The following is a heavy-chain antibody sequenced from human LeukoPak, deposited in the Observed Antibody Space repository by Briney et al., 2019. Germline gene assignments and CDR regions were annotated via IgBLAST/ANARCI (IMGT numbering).Heavy chain of an antibody. CDR1: GFTFSSYE. J-gene: IGHJ6*04. Sequence: LRLSCAASGFTFSSYEMNWVRQAPGKGLEWIGEINHSGFTNYNPSLKSRVTISVDTSKNQFSLKLSSVTAADTAVYYCARVQASYYYGSGSYRGRGYYYAMDVWGKGTTVTVSS. D-gene: IGHD3-10*01. CDR2: INHSGFT. CDR3: ARVQASYYYGSGSYRGRGYYYAMDV. V-gene: IGHV4-34*01.